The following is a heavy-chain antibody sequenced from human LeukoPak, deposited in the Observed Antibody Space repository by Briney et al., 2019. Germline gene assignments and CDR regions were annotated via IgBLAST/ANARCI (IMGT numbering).Heavy chain of an antibody. CDR2: IIPIFGTA. V-gene: IGHV1-69*13. J-gene: IGHJ4*02. CDR3: ARKDSSSWYFDY. Sequence: ASVKVSCKASGGTFSSYAISWVRQAPGLGLEWMGGIIPIFGTANYAQKFQGRVTITADESTSTAYMELSSLRSEDTAVYYCARKDSSSWYFDYWGQGTLVTVSS. CDR1: GGTFSSYA. D-gene: IGHD6-13*01.